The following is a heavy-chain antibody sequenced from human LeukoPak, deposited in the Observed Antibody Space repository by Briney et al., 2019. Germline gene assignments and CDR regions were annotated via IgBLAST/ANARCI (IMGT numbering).Heavy chain of an antibody. Sequence: PGGSLRLSCAASGFSSSAYWMTWVRQAPGTGLEWVANINPAGSETYYMDPVKGRFSISRDNAKNLVYLQMNSLRAEDTAVYHCARFGYVAAVDVWGQGTSVTVSS. CDR3: ARFGYVAAVDV. J-gene: IGHJ4*02. CDR2: INPAGSET. CDR1: GFSSSAYW. V-gene: IGHV3-7*01. D-gene: IGHD2-15*01.